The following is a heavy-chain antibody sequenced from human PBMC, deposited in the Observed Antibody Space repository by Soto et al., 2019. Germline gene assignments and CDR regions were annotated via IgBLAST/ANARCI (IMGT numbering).Heavy chain of an antibody. J-gene: IGHJ4*02. CDR3: AREYCSGGSCYFAFDY. V-gene: IGHV3-33*01. CDR2: IWYDGSNK. D-gene: IGHD2-15*01. Sequence: GGSLRLSCAASGFTFSSYGMHWVRQAPGKGLEWVAVIWYDGSNKYYADSVKGRFTISRDNSKNTLYLQMNSLRAEDTAVYYCAREYCSGGSCYFAFDYWGQGTLVTVSS. CDR1: GFTFSSYG.